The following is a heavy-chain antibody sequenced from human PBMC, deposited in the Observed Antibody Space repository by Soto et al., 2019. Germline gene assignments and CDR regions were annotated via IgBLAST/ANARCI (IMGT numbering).Heavy chain of an antibody. D-gene: IGHD6-13*01. CDR2: MNPNSGNK. CDR3: AGGARGRGAAAGNYYYYYYMDV. V-gene: IGHV1-8*01. CDR1: GYTFTSYD. J-gene: IGHJ6*03. Sequence: ASVKVSCKASGYTFTSYDINWVRQATGQGLEWMGWMNPNSGNKGYAQKFQGRVTMTRNTSISTAYMELSSMKSEDTAVYYCAGGARGRGAAAGNYYYYYYMDVWGKGTTVTVSS.